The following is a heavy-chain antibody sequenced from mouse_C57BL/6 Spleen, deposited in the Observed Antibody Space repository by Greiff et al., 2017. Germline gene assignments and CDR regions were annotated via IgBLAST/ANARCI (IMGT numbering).Heavy chain of an antibody. V-gene: IGHV5-17*01. CDR1: GFTFSDYG. Sequence: EVMLVESGGGLVKPGGSLKLSCAASGFTFSDYGMHWVRQAPEKGLEWVAYISSGSSTIYYADTVKGRFTISRDNAKNTLFLQMTSLRSEDTAMYYCASANCDYFDYWGQGTTLTVSS. CDR3: ASANCDYFDY. CDR2: ISSGSSTI. D-gene: IGHD4-1*01. J-gene: IGHJ2*01.